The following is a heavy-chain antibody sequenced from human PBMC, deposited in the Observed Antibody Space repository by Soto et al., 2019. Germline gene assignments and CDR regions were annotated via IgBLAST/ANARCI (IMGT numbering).Heavy chain of an antibody. V-gene: IGHV1-18*04. CDR1: GYTFTSYG. CDR3: ARDKGLFYDSSGYYYGTYYYYYGMDV. D-gene: IGHD3-22*01. J-gene: IGHJ6*02. Sequence: ASVKVSCKASGYTFTSYGISWVRQAPGQGLEWMGWISAYNGNTNYAQKLQGRVTMTTDTSTSTAYMELRSLRSDDTAVYYCARDKGLFYDSSGYYYGTYYYYYGMDVWGQGTTVTVSS. CDR2: ISAYNGNT.